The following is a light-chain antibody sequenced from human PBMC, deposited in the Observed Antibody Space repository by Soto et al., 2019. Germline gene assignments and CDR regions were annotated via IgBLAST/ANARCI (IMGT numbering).Light chain of an antibody. J-gene: IGKJ4*01. CDR3: QQYAYRPPLT. V-gene: IGKV3-15*01. CDR1: QTITSTY. Sequence: EIVLTQSPGTLSLAPGERATLSCRASQTITSTYLSWYQQKPGQAPRLLIYGASTRATGIPARFSGSGSGTEFTLTISSLQSEDFAVYYCQQYAYRPPLTFGGGTKVEIK. CDR2: GAS.